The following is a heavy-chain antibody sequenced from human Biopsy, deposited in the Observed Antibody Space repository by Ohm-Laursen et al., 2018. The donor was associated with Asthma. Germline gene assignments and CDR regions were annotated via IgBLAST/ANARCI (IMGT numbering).Heavy chain of an antibody. J-gene: IGHJ3*01. CDR3: ARTYYDFLTGQVKDVFGV. D-gene: IGHD3-9*01. Sequence: VSVKVSCRASGYNFISFAIHWVRQAPGQRLEWMGWVNTGNGDTKYSQKFQGRVTITRDTSASTAYMELRSLRSEDTATYYCARTYYDFLTGQVKDVFGVWGQGTMVTVSS. V-gene: IGHV1-3*04. CDR1: GYNFISFA. CDR2: VNTGNGDT.